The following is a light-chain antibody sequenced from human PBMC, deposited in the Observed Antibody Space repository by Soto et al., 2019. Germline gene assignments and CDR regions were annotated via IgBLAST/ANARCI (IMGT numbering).Light chain of an antibody. CDR1: NSDVGGSSH. CDR2: EVS. V-gene: IGLV2-14*01. CDR3: CSHAGSFTWV. Sequence: QSVLTQPASVSGSPGQSITISCTGTNSDVGGSSHVSWYQQHPGKAPKLMIYEVSNRPSGVSNRFSGSKSGNTASLTISGLQAEDEADYYCCSHAGSFTWVFGGGTKLTVL. J-gene: IGLJ3*02.